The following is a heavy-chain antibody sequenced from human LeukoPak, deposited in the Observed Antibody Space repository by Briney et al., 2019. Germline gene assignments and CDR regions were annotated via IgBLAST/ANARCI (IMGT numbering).Heavy chain of an antibody. V-gene: IGHV3-21*01. CDR2: ISSSSSYI. Sequence: GGSLRLSCAASGFTFSSYSMNWVRQAPGKGLEWVSSISSSSSYIYYADSVKGRFTISRDNAKNSLYLQMNSLRAEDTAVYYCARDLYSGYDSELDYWGQGTLVTVSS. J-gene: IGHJ4*02. CDR1: GFTFSSYS. CDR3: ARDLYSGYDSELDY. D-gene: IGHD5-12*01.